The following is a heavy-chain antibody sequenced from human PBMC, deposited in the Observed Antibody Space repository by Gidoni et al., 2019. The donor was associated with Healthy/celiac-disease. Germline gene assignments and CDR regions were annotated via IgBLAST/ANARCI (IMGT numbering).Heavy chain of an antibody. J-gene: IGHJ5*02. CDR3: ARARPSRGVITRWFDP. D-gene: IGHD3-10*01. V-gene: IGHV4-34*01. CDR2: INHSGST. CDR1: GGSFSGYY. Sequence: QVQLQQWGAGLLKPSETLSLTCAVYGGSFSGYYWSWIRQPPGKGLEWIGEINHSGSTNYNPSLKSRVTISVDTSKNQFSLKLSSVTAADTAVYYCARARPSRGVITRWFDPWGQGTLVTVSS.